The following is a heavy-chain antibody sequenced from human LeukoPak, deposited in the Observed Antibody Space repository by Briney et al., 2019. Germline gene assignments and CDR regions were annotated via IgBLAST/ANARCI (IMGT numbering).Heavy chain of an antibody. CDR3: ARVSYRFLEWLSLDH. J-gene: IGHJ4*01. Sequence: PGGSLRLSCAASGFTFGSHGMHWVRQAPGKGLEWVAFIRYDGSEKYYADSVRGRFTISRDNSKNTLYVQMNSLRAEDTAMYYCARVSYRFLEWLSLDHWGQGTLVTVSS. V-gene: IGHV3-30*02. CDR2: IRYDGSEK. CDR1: GFTFGSHG. D-gene: IGHD3-3*01.